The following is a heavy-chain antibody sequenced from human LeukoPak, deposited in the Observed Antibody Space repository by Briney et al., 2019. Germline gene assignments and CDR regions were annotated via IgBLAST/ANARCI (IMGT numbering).Heavy chain of an antibody. CDR3: ARAQNELYYDSSGYHYYYYYMDV. V-gene: IGHV3-21*01. CDR2: ISSSSSYI. J-gene: IGHJ6*03. Sequence: PGGSLRLSCAASGFTFSSYSMNWVRQAPGKGLEWVSSISSSSSYIYYADSVKGRFTISRDNAKNSLYLQMNSLRAEDTAVYYCARAQNELYYDSSGYHYYYYYMDVWGKGTTVTVSS. D-gene: IGHD3-22*01. CDR1: GFTFSSYS.